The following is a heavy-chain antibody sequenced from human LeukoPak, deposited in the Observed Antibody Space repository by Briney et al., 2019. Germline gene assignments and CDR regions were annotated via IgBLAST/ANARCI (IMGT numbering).Heavy chain of an antibody. V-gene: IGHV1-2*02. CDR3: ARGYRTVTTPLGC. D-gene: IGHD4-17*01. CDR1: GYTFTGYY. CDR2: INPNSGGT. Sequence: GASVKVSCKASGYTFTGYYMHWVRQAPGQGLEWMGWINPNSGGTNYAQKFQGRVTMARDTSISTAYMELSRLRSDDTAVYYCARGYRTVTTPLGCWGQGTLVTVSS. J-gene: IGHJ4*02.